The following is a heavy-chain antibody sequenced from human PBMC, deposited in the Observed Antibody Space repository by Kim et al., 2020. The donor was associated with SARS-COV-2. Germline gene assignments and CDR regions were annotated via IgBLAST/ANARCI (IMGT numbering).Heavy chain of an antibody. D-gene: IGHD1-1*01. V-gene: IGHV3-73*01. CDR3: TRVPATTSAFWDAFDI. Sequence: GRSLRLSCAASGFTFSGSAIHWVRQASGKGLACVGRIRSKANSYATTYASSVRGRFSISRDDSKNTAYLQMNNLKTEDTAVYYCTRVPATTSAFWDAFDIWGRGTKVTVSS. CDR1: GFTFSGSA. J-gene: IGHJ3*02. CDR2: IRSKANSYAT.